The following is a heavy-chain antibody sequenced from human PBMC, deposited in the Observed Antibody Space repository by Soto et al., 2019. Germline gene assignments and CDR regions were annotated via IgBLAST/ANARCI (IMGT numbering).Heavy chain of an antibody. D-gene: IGHD3-10*01. CDR1: GGSFSGYY. CDR3: ARLLWHPYGMDA. Sequence: SETLSLTCAVYGGSFSGYYWSWIRQPRGKGLEGIGEISHSGSTNYNPSLKSRVTISVDTSKNQFSLKLSSVTAADTAVYYCARLLWHPYGMDAWGQGTTVTVSS. J-gene: IGHJ6*02. V-gene: IGHV4-34*01. CDR2: ISHSGST.